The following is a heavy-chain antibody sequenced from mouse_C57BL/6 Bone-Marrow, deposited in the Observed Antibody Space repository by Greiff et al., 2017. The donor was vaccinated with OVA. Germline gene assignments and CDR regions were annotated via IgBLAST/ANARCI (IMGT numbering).Heavy chain of an antibody. D-gene: IGHD1-2*01. J-gene: IGHJ4*01. Sequence: EVQLQQSGPELVKPGDSVKISCKASGYSFTGYFMNWVMQSHGKSLEWIGRINPYNGDTFYNQKFKGKATLTVDKSSSTAHMELRSLTSEDSAVYYSAKGITTALMDYWGQGTSVTVSS. V-gene: IGHV1-20*01. CDR1: GYSFTGYF. CDR2: INPYNGDT. CDR3: AKGITTALMDY.